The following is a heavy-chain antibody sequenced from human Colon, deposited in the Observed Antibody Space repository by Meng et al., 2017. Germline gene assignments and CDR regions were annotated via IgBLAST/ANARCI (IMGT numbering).Heavy chain of an antibody. CDR3: ARGAAGSSSVYYYYGLDV. D-gene: IGHD6-13*01. J-gene: IGHJ6*02. Sequence: GSLRLSFAVYGGSFIGYYWSWIRQPPGKGLQWIGEINHSRSTNYNQSLKSRVTISVDTSKNQFSLKLTSVADGDTGIYYCARGAAGSSSVYYYYGLDVWGQGTTVTVSS. CDR1: GGSFIGYY. CDR2: INHSRST. V-gene: IGHV4-34*01.